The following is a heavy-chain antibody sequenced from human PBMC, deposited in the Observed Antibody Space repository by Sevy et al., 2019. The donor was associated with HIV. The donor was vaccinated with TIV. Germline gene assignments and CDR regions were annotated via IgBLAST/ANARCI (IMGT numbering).Heavy chain of an antibody. V-gene: IGHV3-48*03. D-gene: IGHD3-16*01. J-gene: IGHJ4*02. CDR1: GFTFSSYE. CDR3: AREGSGGSQNYAIDY. Sequence: GGSLRLSCAASGFTFSSYEMNWVRQAPGKGLEWVSYITGSSNTIYYADSVEGRFTISRDNAKNSLYLQMNSLRAEDTAIDYCAREGSGGSQNYAIDYWGQGILVTVSS. CDR2: ITGSSNTI.